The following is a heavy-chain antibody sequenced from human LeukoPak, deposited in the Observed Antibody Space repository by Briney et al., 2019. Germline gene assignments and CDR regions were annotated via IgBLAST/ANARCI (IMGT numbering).Heavy chain of an antibody. J-gene: IGHJ6*02. CDR3: ARDPYSSTWSYGMDV. V-gene: IGHV3-66*01. CDR2: IYSGGST. Sequence: GGSLRLSCVASGFTVSTDYMSWVRQAPGKGLEWVSLIYSGGSTYYADSVKGRFTISRDNSKNTLYLQMNTLRAEDTAVYYCARDPYSSTWSYGMDVWGQGTTVTVSS. D-gene: IGHD6-6*01. CDR1: GFTVSTDY.